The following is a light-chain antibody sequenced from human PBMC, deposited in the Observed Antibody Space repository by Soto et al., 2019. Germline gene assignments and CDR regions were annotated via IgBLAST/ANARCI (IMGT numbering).Light chain of an antibody. Sequence: EIIMTQSPATLSVSPGERATLSCRASQSVDNNLAWYQQKPGQAPRLLIYGASTRATGIPARFSGSRSGTEFTLTISSLQTEDFATYFCQEADGFPWRFGHGTRVEMK. CDR1: QSVDNN. V-gene: IGKV3-15*01. CDR2: GAS. CDR3: QEADGFPWR. J-gene: IGKJ1*01.